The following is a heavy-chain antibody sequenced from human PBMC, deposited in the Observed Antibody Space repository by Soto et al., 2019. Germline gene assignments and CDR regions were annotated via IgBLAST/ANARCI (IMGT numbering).Heavy chain of an antibody. Sequence: QLQLQESGPGLVKPSETLSLTCTVSGGSISSSSYYWGWIRQPPGKGLEWIGSIYYSGSTYYNPSLKSRVTISVDTSKNQFSLKLSSVTAADTAVYYCARLMITFGGVIVRGFQHWGQGTLVTVSS. CDR3: ARLMITFGGVIVRGFQH. J-gene: IGHJ1*01. CDR1: GGSISSSSYY. D-gene: IGHD3-16*02. V-gene: IGHV4-39*01. CDR2: IYYSGST.